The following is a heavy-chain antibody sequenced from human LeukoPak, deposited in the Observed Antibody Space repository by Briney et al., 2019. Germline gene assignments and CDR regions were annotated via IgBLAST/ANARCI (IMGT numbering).Heavy chain of an antibody. Sequence: SETLSLTCTVSGGSISSSSYYWGWIRQPPGKGLEWIGSIYYSGSTYCNPSLKSRVTISVDTSKNQFSLKLSSVTAADTAVYYCARGGGSSTSCYNYRGQGTLVTVSS. J-gene: IGHJ4*02. CDR3: ARGGGSSTSCYNY. CDR2: IYYSGST. D-gene: IGHD2-2*02. V-gene: IGHV4-39*07. CDR1: GGSISSSSYY.